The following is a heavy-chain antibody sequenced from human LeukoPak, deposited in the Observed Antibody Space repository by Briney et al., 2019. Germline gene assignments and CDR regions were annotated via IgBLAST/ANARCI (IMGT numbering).Heavy chain of an antibody. V-gene: IGHV3-30*18. D-gene: IGHD6-19*01. CDR3: AKSNSSGSPIDY. Sequence: PGGSLRLSCAASGFTFRSYGMHWVRQAPGKGLEWVAVISYDGSNKYYADSVKGRFTISRDNSKNTLYLQMNSLRAEDTAVYYCAKSNSSGSPIDYWGQGTLVTVSS. J-gene: IGHJ4*02. CDR1: GFTFRSYG. CDR2: ISYDGSNK.